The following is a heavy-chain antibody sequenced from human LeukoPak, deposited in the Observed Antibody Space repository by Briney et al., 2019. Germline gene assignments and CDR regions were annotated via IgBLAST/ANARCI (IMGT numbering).Heavy chain of an antibody. CDR3: ARTGDDGYNFSNY. J-gene: IGHJ4*02. CDR1: GGSISSSSYY. V-gene: IGHV4-39*01. D-gene: IGHD5-24*01. CDR2: IYYSGST. Sequence: SETLSLTCTVSGGSISSSSYYWGWIRQPPGTGLEWIGSIYYSGSTYYNPSLKSRVTISVDTSKNQFSLKLSSVTAADTAVYYCARTGDDGYNFSNYWGQGTLVTVSS.